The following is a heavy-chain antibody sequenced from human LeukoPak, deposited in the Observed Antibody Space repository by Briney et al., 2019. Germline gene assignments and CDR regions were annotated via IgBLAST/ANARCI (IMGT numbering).Heavy chain of an antibody. D-gene: IGHD3-22*01. J-gene: IGHJ3*02. CDR2: ISGSGGST. V-gene: IGHV3-23*01. CDR3: AKFEGYYDSSGYPDYVDI. CDR1: GFTFSSHA. Sequence: PPGSLRLSWAASGFTFSSHAMSWVRQAPGKGLEWVSAISGSGGSTYYADSVKGRFTISRDNCKNTLYLQMNSLRAENTAVYYCAKFEGYYDSSGYPDYVDIWGKGTMVTVSS.